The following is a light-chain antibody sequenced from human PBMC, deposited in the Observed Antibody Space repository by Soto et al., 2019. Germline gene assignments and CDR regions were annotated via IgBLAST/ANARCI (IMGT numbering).Light chain of an antibody. CDR3: QQYNNWPPHKT. V-gene: IGKV3-15*01. CDR2: GAS. Sequence: EIVMTQSPATLSVSPGERATLSRRASQSVSSNLAWYQQKPGQAPRLLIYGASTRATGIPARFSGSGSGTEFTLTISSLQSEDFAVYYCQQYNNWPPHKTFGQGTKVEIK. CDR1: QSVSSN. J-gene: IGKJ1*01.